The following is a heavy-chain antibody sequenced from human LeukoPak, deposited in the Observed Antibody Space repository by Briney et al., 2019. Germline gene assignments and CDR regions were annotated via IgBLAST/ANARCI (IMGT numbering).Heavy chain of an antibody. Sequence: PGGSLRLSCAASGFTFSSYSMKWVRQAPGKRLQWVSYISSSGNKIYYAASVKGRFTISRDNAKNSLYLQIDSLRAEDTAVYYCARGQRPQYTSTWDNWFDPWGQGTQVTVSS. CDR1: GFTFSSYS. D-gene: IGHD2-2*01. V-gene: IGHV3-48*04. CDR2: ISSSGNKI. CDR3: ARGQRPQYTSTWDNWFDP. J-gene: IGHJ5*02.